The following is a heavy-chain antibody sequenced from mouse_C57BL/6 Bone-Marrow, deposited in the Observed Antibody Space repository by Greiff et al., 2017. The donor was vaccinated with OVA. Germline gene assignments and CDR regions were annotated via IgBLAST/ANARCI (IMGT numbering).Heavy chain of an antibody. CDR3: AREGSSYPRG. D-gene: IGHD1-1*01. V-gene: IGHV1-81*01. CDR1: GYTFPSSG. CDR2: IYPRSGNT. J-gene: IGHJ1*03. Sequence: QVQLQQSGAELARPGASVKLSCKASGYTFPSSGISWVKQRTGQGLEWIGEIYPRSGNTYSNEKFKGKATLTADKSSSTAYMELRSLTSEDSAVYVCAREGSSYPRGWGTGTTVTVSS.